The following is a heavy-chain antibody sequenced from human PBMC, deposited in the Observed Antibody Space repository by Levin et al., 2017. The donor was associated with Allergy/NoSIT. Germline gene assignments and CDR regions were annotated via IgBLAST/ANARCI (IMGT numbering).Heavy chain of an antibody. CDR1: GFPFSSYA. V-gene: IGHV3-23*01. D-gene: IGHD3-16*01. J-gene: IGHJ4*02. CDR2: ISGSGGST. Sequence: LSLTCAASGFPFSSYAMSWVRQAPGKGLEWVSAISGSGGSTYYADSVKGRFTISRDNSKNTLYLQMNSLRAEDTAVYYCAKDRDGGDWYELIDYWGQGTLVTVSS. CDR3: AKDRDGGDWYELIDY.